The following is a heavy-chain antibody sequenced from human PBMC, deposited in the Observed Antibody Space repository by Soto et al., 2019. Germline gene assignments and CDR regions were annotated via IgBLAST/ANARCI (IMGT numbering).Heavy chain of an antibody. V-gene: IGHV1-24*01. J-gene: IGHJ4*02. Sequence: SELSMHWVRQAPGKGLEWMGGYVVEEAETVYAQKFQGRVTMTEDTSTDTAYMELSSLRSEDTAVYYCATGLLRYFDWFRDQFDYWGQGTLVTVSS. CDR3: ATGLLRYFDWFRDQFDY. CDR2: YVVEEAET. CDR1: SELS. D-gene: IGHD3-9*01.